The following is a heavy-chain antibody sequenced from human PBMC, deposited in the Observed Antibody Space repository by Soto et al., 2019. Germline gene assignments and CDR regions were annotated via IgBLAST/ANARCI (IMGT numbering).Heavy chain of an antibody. CDR3: ARDYYASGSPRSPFFY. D-gene: IGHD3-10*01. Sequence: ASVKVSCKASGYSFTNYGISWVRQAPGQGLEWMGWISGHNGNTNYAQKLQGRVTMTTDTSTSTAYMELRSLRSDDTAVYYCARDYYASGSPRSPFFYSGQGTLLTLSS. V-gene: IGHV1-18*01. CDR1: GYSFTNYG. CDR2: ISGHNGNT. J-gene: IGHJ4*02.